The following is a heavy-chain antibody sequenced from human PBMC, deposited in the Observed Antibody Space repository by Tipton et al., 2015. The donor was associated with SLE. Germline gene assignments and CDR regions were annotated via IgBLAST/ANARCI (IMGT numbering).Heavy chain of an antibody. CDR2: ISSSGSTI. CDR1: GFTFSSYE. V-gene: IGHV3-48*03. CDR3: ARDGDSAYGMDV. Sequence: GSLRLSCAASGFTFSSYEMNWVRQAPGKGLEWVSYISSSGSTIYYADSVKGRFTISRDNAKNSLYLQMNSLRAEDTAVYYCARDGDSAYGMDVWGQGTTVTVSS. D-gene: IGHD7-27*01. J-gene: IGHJ6*02.